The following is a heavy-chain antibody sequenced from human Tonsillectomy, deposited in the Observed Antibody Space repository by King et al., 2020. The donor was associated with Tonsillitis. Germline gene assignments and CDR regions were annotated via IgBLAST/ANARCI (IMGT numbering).Heavy chain of an antibody. CDR1: GVSFSNYW. CDR3: VRDLNPNVLTTYFDAFDM. J-gene: IGHJ3*02. Sequence: VQLVESGGGLVQPGGSLRLSCVGSGVSFSNYWMTWVRQAPGKGLEWVANINGDGRTTYHLDSVKGRFTFSRDNAKGSLYLQMNSLRVEDTAVYYCVRDLNPNVLTTYFDAFDMWGQGTMVTVSS. V-gene: IGHV3-7*01. CDR2: INGDGRTT. D-gene: IGHD3-9*01.